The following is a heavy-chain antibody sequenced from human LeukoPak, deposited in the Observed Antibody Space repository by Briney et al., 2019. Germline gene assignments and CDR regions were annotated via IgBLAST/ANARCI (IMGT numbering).Heavy chain of an antibody. V-gene: IGHV5-10-1*01. D-gene: IGHD2-8*01. CDR2: IDPRDSYI. CDR1: GYTSSNYW. J-gene: IGHJ4*02. Sequence: GESLRISCKESGYTSSNYWITWVRQMPGKGLEWMGRIDPRDSYINYSPSFQGHVTISVDKSISTAYLQWSSLKASDTAMYYCASLARRVYVEYYFDYWGQGTLVTVSS. CDR3: ASLARRVYVEYYFDY.